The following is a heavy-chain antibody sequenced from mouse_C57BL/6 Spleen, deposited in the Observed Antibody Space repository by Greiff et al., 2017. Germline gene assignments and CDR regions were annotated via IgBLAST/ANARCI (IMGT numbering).Heavy chain of an antibody. CDR1: GYTFTSYW. J-gene: IGHJ4*01. V-gene: IGHV1-64*01. D-gene: IGHD1-1*01. CDR2: IHPNSGST. CDR3: AREVRYGSVYYAMDY. Sequence: QVQLKQPGAELVKPGASVKLSCKASGYTFTSYWMHWVKQRPGQGLEWIGMIHPNSGSTNYNEKFKSKATLTVDKSSSTAYMQLSSLTSEDSAVYYCAREVRYGSVYYAMDYWGQGTSVTVSS.